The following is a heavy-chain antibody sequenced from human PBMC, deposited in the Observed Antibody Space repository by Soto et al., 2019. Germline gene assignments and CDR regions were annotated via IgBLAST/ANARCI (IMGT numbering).Heavy chain of an antibody. Sequence: QVQLVQSGAEVKKPGSSVKVSCKASGGTFSSYAISWVRQAPGQGLEWMGGIIPIFGTANYAQKFQGRVTITADESTSTAYMEMSSLRSEDTGVYYCARVGYDSSGYYYFDYWGQGTLVTVSS. D-gene: IGHD3-22*01. CDR3: ARVGYDSSGYYYFDY. CDR2: IIPIFGTA. V-gene: IGHV1-69*01. CDR1: GGTFSSYA. J-gene: IGHJ4*02.